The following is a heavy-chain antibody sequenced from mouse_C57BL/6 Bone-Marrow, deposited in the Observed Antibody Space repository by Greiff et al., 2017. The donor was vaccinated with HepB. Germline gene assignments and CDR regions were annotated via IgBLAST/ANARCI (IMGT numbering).Heavy chain of an antibody. CDR2: INPSTGGT. V-gene: IGHV1-42*01. D-gene: IGHD1-1*01. CDR1: GYSFTGYY. J-gene: IGHJ3*01. CDR3: ATILRTWFAY. Sequence: EVKLVESGPELVKPGASVKISCKASGYSFTGYYMNWVKQSPEKSLEWIGEINPSTGGTTYNQKFKAKATLTVDKSSSPAYMQLKSLTSEDSAVYYCATILRTWFAYWGQGTLVTVSA.